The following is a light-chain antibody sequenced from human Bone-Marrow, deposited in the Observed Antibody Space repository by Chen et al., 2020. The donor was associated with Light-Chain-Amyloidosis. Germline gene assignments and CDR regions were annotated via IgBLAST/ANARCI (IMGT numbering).Light chain of an antibody. V-gene: IGLV2-23*01. Sequence: QSALTQPPSVAGSVGQSITIPCTGTSTDVGHYNLFSWYQQHPGEAPKLMIYEDSERPSGVSNRFSGSKSGNTASLTISGLQTEDQADYYCCSSSDTDTLIFGTGTRLTVL. CDR3: CSSSDTDTLI. J-gene: IGLJ2*01. CDR1: STDVGHYNL. CDR2: EDS.